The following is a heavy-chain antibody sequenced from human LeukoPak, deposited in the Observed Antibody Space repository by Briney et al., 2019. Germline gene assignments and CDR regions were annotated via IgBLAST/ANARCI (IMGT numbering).Heavy chain of an antibody. J-gene: IGHJ4*02. CDR1: GFTFSSYS. Sequence: PGGSLRLSCAASGFTFSSYSMNWVRQAPGKGLEWVSSISSSSSYIYYADSVKGRFTISRDNAKNSLYLQMNSLRAEDTAVYYCARDGLPLPITMVRGVSYYFDYWGQGTLVTVSS. CDR2: ISSSSSYI. V-gene: IGHV3-21*01. D-gene: IGHD3-10*01. CDR3: ARDGLPLPITMVRGVSYYFDY.